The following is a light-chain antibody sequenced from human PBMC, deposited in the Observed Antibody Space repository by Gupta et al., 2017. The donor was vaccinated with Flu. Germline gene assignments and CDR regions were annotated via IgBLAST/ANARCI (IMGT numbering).Light chain of an antibody. CDR3: CSYAVIRDRQL. Sequence: QSALSQPASVSGSPGQSITISCTGTSSDVGGYNLVSWYQQYPGKVPKLLIYEVHKRPSGVSDRFSGSKSGNTASLTISGLQSDDEADYYCCSYAVIRDRQLFGGGTKLTVL. CDR2: EVH. CDR1: SSDVGGYNL. V-gene: IGLV2-23*02. J-gene: IGLJ2*01.